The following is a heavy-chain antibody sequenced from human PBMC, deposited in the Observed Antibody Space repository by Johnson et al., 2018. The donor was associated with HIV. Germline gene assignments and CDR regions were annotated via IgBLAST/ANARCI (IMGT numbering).Heavy chain of an antibody. J-gene: IGHJ3*02. D-gene: IGHD3-3*01. CDR2: IYSGGST. CDR3: ARDPLAYDNFWSGSLHAFDI. Sequence: VQLVESGGGLIQPGGSLRLSCAASGFTVSSNYMSWVRQAPGKGLEWVSVIYSGGSTYYADSVKGRFTISRDNSKNTLYLQMNSLRGEDTAVYYCARDPLAYDNFWSGSLHAFDIWGQGTKVTVSS. V-gene: IGHV3-53*01. CDR1: GFTVSSNY.